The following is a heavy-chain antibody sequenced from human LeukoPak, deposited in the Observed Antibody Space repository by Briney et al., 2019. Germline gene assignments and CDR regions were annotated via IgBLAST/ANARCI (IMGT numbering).Heavy chain of an antibody. CDR3: AREAGWELPVCIDY. D-gene: IGHD1-26*01. CDR1: GGSVSSGSYY. CDR2: IYYSGST. V-gene: IGHV4-61*01. J-gene: IGHJ4*02. Sequence: SETLSLTCTVSGGSVSSGSYYWSWIRQPPGKGLEWIGYIYYSGSTNYNPSLKSRVTISVDTSKNQFSLKLSSVTAADTAVYYCAREAGWELPVCIDYWGQGTLVTVSS.